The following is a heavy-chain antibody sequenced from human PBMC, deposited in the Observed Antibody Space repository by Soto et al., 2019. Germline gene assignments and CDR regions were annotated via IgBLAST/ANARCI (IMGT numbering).Heavy chain of an antibody. CDR2: ISGSSGRT. V-gene: IGHV3-23*01. J-gene: IGHJ4*02. CDR1: GFTFSNFA. D-gene: IGHD6-19*01. Sequence: VGSLRLSCAASGFTFSNFAMNWVRQAPGKGLEWVSAISGSSGRTDYADSVKGRFTISRDNSKNILYLQMNSLTAEDTAVYYCAKDTQWLARGNFDYWGQGTLVTVSS. CDR3: AKDTQWLARGNFDY.